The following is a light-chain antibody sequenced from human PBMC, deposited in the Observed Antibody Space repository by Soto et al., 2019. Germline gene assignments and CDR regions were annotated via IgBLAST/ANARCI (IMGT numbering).Light chain of an antibody. V-gene: IGKV3-20*01. J-gene: IGKJ1*01. CDR2: GAS. Sequence: EIVLTQSPGTLSLSPGERATLSCRAGQSASSRYLAWYQLKPGQAPRVLIYGASSRATGIPDRFSGSGSGTDFTLTISRLEPEDFVVYYCLQYGSSPWTFGQGTKVEIK. CDR3: LQYGSSPWT. CDR1: QSASSRY.